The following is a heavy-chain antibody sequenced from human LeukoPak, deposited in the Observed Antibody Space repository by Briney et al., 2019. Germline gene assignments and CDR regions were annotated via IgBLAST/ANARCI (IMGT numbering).Heavy chain of an antibody. J-gene: IGHJ4*02. Sequence: PSETLSLTCTVSGGSISSYYWSWIRQPPGKGLEWIGYIYYSGSTNYNPSLKSRVTISVDTSKNQFSLKLSSVTAADTAVYYCARQTVRGESDHWGQGTLVTVSS. CDR3: ARQTVRGESDH. D-gene: IGHD3-10*01. CDR2: IYYSGST. CDR1: GGSISSYY. V-gene: IGHV4-59*08.